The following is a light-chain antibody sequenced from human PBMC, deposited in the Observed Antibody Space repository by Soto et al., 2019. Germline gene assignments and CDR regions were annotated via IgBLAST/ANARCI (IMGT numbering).Light chain of an antibody. CDR2: AAS. J-gene: IGKJ1*01. CDR1: QDIRRHY. Sequence: EIVLTQSPGTLSLSPGERATLSCRASQDIRRHYLAWYQQKPGQTPRLLIYAASSRATGIPDRFSGSGSGTDFTLTISRLEPEDFPVYYCQQYRSSRAFGQGTRVEIK. CDR3: QQYRSSRA. V-gene: IGKV3-20*01.